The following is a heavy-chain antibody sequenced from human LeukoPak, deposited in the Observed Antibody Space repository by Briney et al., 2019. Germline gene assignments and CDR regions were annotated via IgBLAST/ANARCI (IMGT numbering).Heavy chain of an antibody. J-gene: IGHJ1*01. D-gene: IGHD2-21*01. Sequence: ASVKVSCKASGGTFSSHAISWVRQAPGQGLEWMGGIIPIFGTAKYAQKFQGRVTITEDESTSTAYMELSSLRSEDTAVYYCARDSSEFRSLIPHWGQGTLVTVSS. V-gene: IGHV1-69*13. CDR1: GGTFSSHA. CDR3: ARDSSEFRSLIPH. CDR2: IIPIFGTA.